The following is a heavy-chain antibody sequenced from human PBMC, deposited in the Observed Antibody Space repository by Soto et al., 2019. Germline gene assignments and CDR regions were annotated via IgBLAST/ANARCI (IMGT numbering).Heavy chain of an antibody. CDR3: ARATKVSGSSQTCPDF. D-gene: IGHD6-6*01. CDR2: ISQSGNT. V-gene: IGHV4-34*01. J-gene: IGHJ4*02. CDR1: RGSFSGYY. Sequence: SETLSRTCSIYRGSFSGYYWSWIRQPPGKGLEWIGEISQSGNTNYSPSLKSRVSISIDTSKKQFSLNLASVSAADTAVYYCARATKVSGSSQTCPDFWGQRTLFTVCS.